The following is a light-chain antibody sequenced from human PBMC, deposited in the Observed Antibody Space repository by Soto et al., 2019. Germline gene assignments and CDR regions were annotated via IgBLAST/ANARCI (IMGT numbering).Light chain of an antibody. Sequence: EIALTQSPGTLSSSPGERATLSCRASQGVGNKYLAWYQQRPGQAPSLLIYAASSRATGVPDRFSGSGSGTDFTLTISRLEPEDFAVYYCQQYTNAHGITFGQGTRLEIK. V-gene: IGKV3-20*01. J-gene: IGKJ5*01. CDR1: QGVGNKY. CDR2: AAS. CDR3: QQYTNAHGIT.